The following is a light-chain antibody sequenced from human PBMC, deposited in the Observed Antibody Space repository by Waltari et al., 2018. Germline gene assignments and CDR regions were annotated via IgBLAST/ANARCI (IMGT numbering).Light chain of an antibody. CDR3: QQYYSYPRT. J-gene: IGKJ1*01. Sequence: AIRMTPLPSSLSASTGARVTITCRASQGISSYLAWYQQKPGKAPKLLIYAASTLQSGVPSRFSGSGSGTDFTLSISCLQSEDFATYYCQQYYSYPRTFGQGTKVEIK. CDR1: QGISSY. V-gene: IGKV1-8*01. CDR2: AAS.